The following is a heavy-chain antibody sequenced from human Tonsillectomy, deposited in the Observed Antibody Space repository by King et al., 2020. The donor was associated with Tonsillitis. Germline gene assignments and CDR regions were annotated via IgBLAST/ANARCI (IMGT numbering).Heavy chain of an antibody. D-gene: IGHD4-23*01. CDR2: IFDNGNT. CDR1: GGSISSYN. CDR3: ARGPNGGNLLFHV. Sequence: QLQESGPGLVKPSETLSLTCTGSGGSISSYNWSWIRQPPGKGLAWIGYIFDNGNTNYNPSLKSRVTLSVDTSKNQFSLRLRAVTAADTAVYYFARGPNGGNLLFHVWGQGTMVTVSS. J-gene: IGHJ3*01. V-gene: IGHV4-59*01.